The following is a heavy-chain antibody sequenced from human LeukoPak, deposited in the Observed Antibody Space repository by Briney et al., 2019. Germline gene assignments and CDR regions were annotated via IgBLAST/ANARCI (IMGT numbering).Heavy chain of an antibody. D-gene: IGHD2-15*01. CDR2: INTKGGGT. V-gene: IGHV1-2*02. CDR3: ARSQESCSGGTCPGDY. Sequence: ASVKVSCKASGYTFTVYYMHWVRQAPGQGPEWMGWINTKGGGTKYAQKFQGRVTMTRDTSINTAYMELSSLTFDDTAVYYCARSQESCSGGTCPGDYRGQGTLVTVSS. J-gene: IGHJ4*02. CDR1: GYTFTVYY.